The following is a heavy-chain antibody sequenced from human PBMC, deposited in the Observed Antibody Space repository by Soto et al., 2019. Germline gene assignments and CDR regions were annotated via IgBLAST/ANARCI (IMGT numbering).Heavy chain of an antibody. J-gene: IGHJ5*01. CDR3: ARTHLIAAAGTNWFDS. CDR2: IYYSGST. CDR1: GGSISSGGYY. D-gene: IGHD6-13*01. V-gene: IGHV4-31*03. Sequence: PSETLSLTCTVSGGSISSGGYYWSWIRQHPGKGLEWIGYIYYSGSTYYNPSLKSRVTISVDTSKNQFSLKLSSVTAADTAVYYCARTHLIAAAGTNWFDSWGQGTLVTVSS.